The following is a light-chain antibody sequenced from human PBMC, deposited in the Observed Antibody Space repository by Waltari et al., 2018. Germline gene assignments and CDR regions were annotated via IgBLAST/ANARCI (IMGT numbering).Light chain of an antibody. V-gene: IGKV3-20*01. CDR2: DAS. CDR1: QRVSRT. Sequence: EIVFTQSPGTLSLSPGERATLSCRASQRVSRTLAWYQQKPGQAPRLLIYDASRRATGIPDRFSGSGSGTDFSLTISRLEPEDFAVYYCQKYGTLPATFGQGTKVEIK. CDR3: QKYGTLPAT. J-gene: IGKJ1*01.